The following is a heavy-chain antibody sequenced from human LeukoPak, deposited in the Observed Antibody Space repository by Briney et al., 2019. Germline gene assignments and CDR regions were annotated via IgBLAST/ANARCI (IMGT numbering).Heavy chain of an antibody. Sequence: GGSLRLSCAASGFTFSSYGMHWVRQAPGKGLEWVAVIWYDGSNKYYADSVKGRFTISRDNSKNTLYLQMNSLRAEDTAVYYCARGVFGGYYDSSGYYNYYGMDVWGQGPTVTVSS. D-gene: IGHD3-22*01. CDR2: IWYDGSNK. CDR1: GFTFSSYG. J-gene: IGHJ6*02. CDR3: ARGVFGGYYDSSGYYNYYGMDV. V-gene: IGHV3-33*01.